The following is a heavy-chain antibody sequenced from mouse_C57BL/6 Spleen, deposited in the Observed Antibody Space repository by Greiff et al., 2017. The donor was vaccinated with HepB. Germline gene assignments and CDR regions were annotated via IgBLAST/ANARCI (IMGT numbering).Heavy chain of an antibody. V-gene: IGHV1-47*01. J-gene: IGHJ1*03. CDR2: FHPYNDDT. CDR1: GYTFTTYP. Sequence: VQLQQSGAELVKPGASVRMSCKASGYTFTTYPIEWMKQNHGKSLEWIGNFHPYNDDTKYNEKFKGKATLTVEKSSSTVYLELSRLTSNDSAVYYCARRGYGSSWYFDVWGTGTTVTVSS. CDR3: ARRGYGSSWYFDV. D-gene: IGHD1-1*01.